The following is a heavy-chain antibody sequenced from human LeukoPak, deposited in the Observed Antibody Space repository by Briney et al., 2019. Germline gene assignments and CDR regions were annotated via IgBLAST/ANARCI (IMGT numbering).Heavy chain of an antibody. J-gene: IGHJ5*02. V-gene: IGHV4-59*11. CDR2: IYYSGST. D-gene: IGHD2-21*02. CDR1: GGSISSHY. CDR3: AREHIVVVTASNWFDP. Sequence: SETLSLTCTVSGGSISSHYWSWIRQPPGKGLEWIGYIYYSGSTNYNPSLKSRVTISVDTSKNQFSLKLSSVTAADTAVYYCAREHIVVVTASNWFDPWGQGTLVTVSS.